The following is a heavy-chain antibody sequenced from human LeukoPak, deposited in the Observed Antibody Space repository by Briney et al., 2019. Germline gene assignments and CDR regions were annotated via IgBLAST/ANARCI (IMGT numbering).Heavy chain of an antibody. CDR2: IDSSGSTI. CDR1: GFTFSTYE. J-gene: IGHJ6*02. D-gene: IGHD2/OR15-2a*01. Sequence: PGGSLRLSCAASGFTFSTYEMNWVRQAPGKGLEWVSYIDSSGSTISYTDSVKGRFTISRDNAKNSLFLQMNSLRAEDTAVYYCARGIGVQYYYYTMDVWGQGTTVTVSS. CDR3: ARGIGVQYYYYTMDV. V-gene: IGHV3-48*03.